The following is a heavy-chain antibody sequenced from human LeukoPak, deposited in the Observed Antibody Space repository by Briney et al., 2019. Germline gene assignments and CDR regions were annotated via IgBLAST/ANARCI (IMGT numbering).Heavy chain of an antibody. Sequence: GGSLRLSCAASGFTFTNAWMTWVRQAPGKGLEWVANIKEDGSEKYYVDSVKGRFTISRDNAKNSLYLQMNSLRADDTAVYYCARMRYSDYWGQGTLVTVSS. CDR2: IKEDGSEK. D-gene: IGHD1-1*01. CDR1: GFTFTNAW. CDR3: ARMRYSDY. V-gene: IGHV3-7*01. J-gene: IGHJ4*02.